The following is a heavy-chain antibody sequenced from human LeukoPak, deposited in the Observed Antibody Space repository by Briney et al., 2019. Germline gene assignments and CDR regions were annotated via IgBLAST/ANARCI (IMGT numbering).Heavy chain of an antibody. CDR3: ARVVYDRGYFYYMDV. CDR2: IYHSGSS. D-gene: IGHD5/OR15-5a*01. J-gene: IGHJ6*03. CDR1: GGSISSGGYY. V-gene: IGHV4-30-2*01. Sequence: SETLSLTCTVSGGSISSGGYYWSWVRQPPGKGLEWIGYIYHSGSSYYNPSLKSRVTISVDRSTNQFSLKLSSVTAADTAVYYCARVVYDRGYFYYMDVWGKGTTVTVSS.